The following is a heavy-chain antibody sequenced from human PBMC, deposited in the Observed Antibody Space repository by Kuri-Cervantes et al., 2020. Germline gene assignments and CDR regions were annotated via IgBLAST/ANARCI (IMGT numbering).Heavy chain of an antibody. CDR3: AKDQYSSGWYYAFDI. J-gene: IGHJ3*02. Sequence: GGSLRLSCAASGFTFDDYAMHWVRQAPGKGLEWVSGISWNSGSIGYADSVKGRFTISRDNAKNSLYLQMNSLRAEDTAVYYCAKDQYSSGWYYAFDIWGQGTMVTVSS. CDR1: GFTFDDYA. D-gene: IGHD6-19*01. CDR2: ISWNSGSI. V-gene: IGHV3-9*01.